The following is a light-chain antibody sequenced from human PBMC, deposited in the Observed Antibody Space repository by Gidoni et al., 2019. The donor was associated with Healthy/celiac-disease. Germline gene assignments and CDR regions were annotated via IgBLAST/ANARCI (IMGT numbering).Light chain of an antibody. V-gene: IGLV2-14*01. CDR1: SSDVGGYSY. CDR2: EVS. Sequence: QSALPQPASVSGSPGQSTTISCTGTSSDVGGYSYDPWYQQHPGKAPKLMIDEVSHRPAGVSKRFNGSKAGKTANMTISGLQAEDEADEDGSSDTSSRTLVFGGGTKLTVL. CDR3: SSDTSSRTLV. J-gene: IGLJ3*02.